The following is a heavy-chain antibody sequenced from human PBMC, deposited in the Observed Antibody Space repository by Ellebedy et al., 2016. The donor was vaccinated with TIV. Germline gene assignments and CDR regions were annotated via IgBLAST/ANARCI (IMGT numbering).Heavy chain of an antibody. CDR3: ARPFDRSCHYMAFDI. CDR1: GGSISPYY. J-gene: IGHJ3*02. CDR2: INYSGST. D-gene: IGHD3-22*01. V-gene: IGHV4-59*08. Sequence: SETLSLTCTVSGGSISPYYWNWIRQSPGTGLEWIGYINYSGSTNYNPSLKSRVTMSVDTSKNQFSLKLRAVTAADTAVYYCARPFDRSCHYMAFDIWGQGTTVTVSS.